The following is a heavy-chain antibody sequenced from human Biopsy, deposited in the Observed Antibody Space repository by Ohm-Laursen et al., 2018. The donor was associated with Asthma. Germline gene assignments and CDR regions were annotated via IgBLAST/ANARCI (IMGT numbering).Heavy chain of an antibody. CDR2: INSVFGTT. V-gene: IGHV1-69*01. J-gene: IGHJ4*02. CDR1: GGTFNTYV. CDR3: ARKAGSCISRTCYSLDF. Sequence: ESSVKVSCKSLGGTFNTYVIGWVRQAPGQELEWMGGINSVFGTTTYPQKFQDRVTITADDSTSTVYMELSSLRSEDTAVYYCARKAGSCISRTCYSLDFWGQGTLVTVSS. D-gene: IGHD2-2*01.